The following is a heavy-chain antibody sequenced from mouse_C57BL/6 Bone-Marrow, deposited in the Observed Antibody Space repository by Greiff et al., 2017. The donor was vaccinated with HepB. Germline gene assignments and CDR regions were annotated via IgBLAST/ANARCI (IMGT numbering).Heavy chain of an antibody. D-gene: IGHD1-1*01. CDR2: IYPSDSET. J-gene: IGHJ1*03. Sequence: QVQLQQPGAELVRPGSSVKLSCKASGYTFTSYWMDWVKQRPGQGLEWIGNIYPSDSETHYNQKFKDKATLTVDKSSSTAYMQLSSLTSEDSAVYYCARDDYSYYYGSRRDWYFDVWGTGTTVTVSS. CDR1: GYTFTSYW. V-gene: IGHV1-61*01. CDR3: ARDDYSYYYGSRRDWYFDV.